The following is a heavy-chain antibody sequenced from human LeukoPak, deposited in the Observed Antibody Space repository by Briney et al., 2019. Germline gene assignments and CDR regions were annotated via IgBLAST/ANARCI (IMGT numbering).Heavy chain of an antibody. CDR3: AKLYSSSYYFDY. V-gene: IGHV3-23*01. Sequence: GGSLRLSCAASGFTVSSYAMSWVRQAPGKGLEWVSAISGSGGSTYYADSVKGRFTMSRDNSKNTLYLQMNSLRAEDTAVYYCAKLYSSSYYFDYWGQGTLVTVSS. D-gene: IGHD6-6*01. CDR1: GFTVSSYA. J-gene: IGHJ4*02. CDR2: ISGSGGST.